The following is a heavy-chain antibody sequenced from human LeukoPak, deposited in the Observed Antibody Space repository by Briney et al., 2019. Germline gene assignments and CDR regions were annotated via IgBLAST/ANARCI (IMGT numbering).Heavy chain of an antibody. D-gene: IGHD5-18*01. V-gene: IGHV3-74*01. CDR2: INSDGSST. CDR3: ARGDTAMAYFDY. J-gene: IGHJ4*02. CDR1: GFTFSSYW. Sequence: PGGSLRLSCAASGFTFSSYWMHWVRQAPGKGLVWVSRINSDGSSTSYADSVKGRFTISRDNAKNTLYLQMNSLRAGDTAVYYCARGDTAMAYFDYWGQGTLVTVSS.